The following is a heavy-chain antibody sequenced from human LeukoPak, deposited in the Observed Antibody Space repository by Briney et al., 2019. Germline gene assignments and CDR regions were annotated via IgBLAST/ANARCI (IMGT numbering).Heavy chain of an antibody. CDR1: GFTFSDHY. CDR3: VTVSSFDY. Sequence: PGGSLRLSCAASGFTFSDHYMDWVRQAPGKGLEWVGRIRNKANSHTTEYAASVKDRFTISRDDSKNSLYLQMNSLKTEDTAVYYCVTVSSFDYWGQGTPVTVSS. V-gene: IGHV3-72*01. J-gene: IGHJ4*02. CDR2: IRNKANSHTT.